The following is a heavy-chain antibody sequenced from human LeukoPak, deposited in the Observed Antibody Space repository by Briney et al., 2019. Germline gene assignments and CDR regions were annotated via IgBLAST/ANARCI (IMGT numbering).Heavy chain of an antibody. CDR2: INPSGGST. J-gene: IGHJ3*02. V-gene: IGHV1-46*01. CDR3: ARDHAITMNAFDI. CDR1: GYTFTSYY. Sequence: ASVKVSCKASGYTFTSYYMHWVRQAPGQGLEWMGIINPSGGSTSYAQKFQGRVTMTRDMSTSTVYVELSSLRSEDTAVYYCARDHAITMNAFDIWGQGTMVTVSS. D-gene: IGHD3-22*01.